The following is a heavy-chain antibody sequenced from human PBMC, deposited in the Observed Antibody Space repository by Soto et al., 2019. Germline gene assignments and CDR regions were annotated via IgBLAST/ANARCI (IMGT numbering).Heavy chain of an antibody. V-gene: IGHV1-8*01. CDR3: ARGDTAMGGYYYGMDV. J-gene: IGHJ6*02. D-gene: IGHD5-18*01. CDR2: MNPNSGNT. Sequence: GASVKVSCKASGYTFTSYDINWVRQATGQGFEWMGWMNPNSGNTGYAQKFQGRVTITADESTSTAYMELSSLRSEDTAVYYCARGDTAMGGYYYGMDVWGQGTTVTVSS. CDR1: GYTFTSYD.